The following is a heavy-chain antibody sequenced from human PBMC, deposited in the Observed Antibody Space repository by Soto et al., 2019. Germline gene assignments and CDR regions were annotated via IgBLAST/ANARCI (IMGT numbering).Heavy chain of an antibody. D-gene: IGHD1-1*01. CDR2: IKQDGSEK. Sequence: SLRVSRVGYGLTFSSYWRSLVRQAPGKGLEWVANIKQDGSEKYYVDSVKGRFTISRENAKNSLYLQINSLRAEDKASYYCVKKNEFYFDYWGQGTMVSVSS. CDR1: GLTFSSYW. J-gene: IGHJ4*01. CDR3: VKKNEFYFDY. V-gene: IGHV3-7*03.